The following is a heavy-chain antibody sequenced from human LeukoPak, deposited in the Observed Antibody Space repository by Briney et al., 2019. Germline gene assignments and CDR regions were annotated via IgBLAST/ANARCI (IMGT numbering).Heavy chain of an antibody. CDR2: IKQDGTEK. CDR1: GFAFRTNW. J-gene: IGHJ5*02. CDR3: AREPDNWFDP. Sequence: GGSLRLSCAASGFAFRTNWMSWVRQAPGKGLQWVANIKQDGTEKFYVDSVEGRFTISRDNAKTTLYLQMDSLRVEDTAVYYCAREPDNWFDPWGQGTLVTVSS. V-gene: IGHV3-7*01.